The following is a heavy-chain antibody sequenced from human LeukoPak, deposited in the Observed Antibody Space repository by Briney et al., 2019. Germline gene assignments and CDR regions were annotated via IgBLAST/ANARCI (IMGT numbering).Heavy chain of an antibody. CDR1: GYTFTSYY. V-gene: IGHV1-46*01. CDR2: INPSGGST. CDR3: ARGDGVTAMGTRPFDY. J-gene: IGHJ4*02. D-gene: IGHD5-18*01. Sequence: GASVKVSCKASGYTFTSYYMHWVRQAPGQGLEWMGIINPSGGSTSYAQKFQGRVTMTRDTSTSTVYMELSSLRSEDTAVYYCARGDGVTAMGTRPFDYWGQGPWSPSPQ.